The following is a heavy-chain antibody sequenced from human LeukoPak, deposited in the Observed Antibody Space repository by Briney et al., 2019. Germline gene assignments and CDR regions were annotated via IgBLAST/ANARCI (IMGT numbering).Heavy chain of an antibody. Sequence: SETLSLTCAVYGGSFSGYYWSWIRQPPGKGLEWIGEINHSGSTNYNPFLKSRVTISVDTSKNQFSLKLSSVTAADTAVYYCARVQRKAFPDYWGQGTLVTVSS. CDR1: GGSFSGYY. D-gene: IGHD2/OR15-2a*01. CDR2: INHSGST. V-gene: IGHV4-34*01. J-gene: IGHJ4*02. CDR3: ARVQRKAFPDY.